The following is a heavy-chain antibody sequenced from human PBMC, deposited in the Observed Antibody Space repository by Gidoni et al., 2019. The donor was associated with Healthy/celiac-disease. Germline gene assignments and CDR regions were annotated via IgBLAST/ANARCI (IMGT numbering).Heavy chain of an antibody. V-gene: IGHV3-23*01. CDR1: GFTFSRYD. CDR2: IGGSGGST. Sequence: VQLSESGGGLVQPGGSLILSCAASGFTFSRYDMSWVRQAPVRGLGWVSAIGGSGGSTYYADSVKGRFTISRDNSKNTLYLQMNSLRAEDTAVYYCAMSVLSGSSSGAFDIWGQGTMVTVSS. D-gene: IGHD6-6*01. J-gene: IGHJ3*02. CDR3: AMSVLSGSSSGAFDI.